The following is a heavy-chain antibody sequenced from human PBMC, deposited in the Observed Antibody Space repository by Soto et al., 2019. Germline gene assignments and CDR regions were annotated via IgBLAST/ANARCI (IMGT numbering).Heavy chain of an antibody. CDR1: GGSISSGGYY. CDR3: ARDRASSSAWFDP. Sequence: SETLSLTCTVSGGSISSGGYYWSWIRQHPGKGLEWIGYIYYSGSTYYNTSLKSRVTISVDTSKNQFSLKLSSVTAADTAVYYCARDRASSSAWFDPWGQGTLVT. CDR2: IYYSGST. D-gene: IGHD6-6*01. J-gene: IGHJ5*02. V-gene: IGHV4-31*03.